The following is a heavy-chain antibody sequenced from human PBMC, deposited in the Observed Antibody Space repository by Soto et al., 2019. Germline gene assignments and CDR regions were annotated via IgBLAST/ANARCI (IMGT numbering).Heavy chain of an antibody. CDR1: GHNLSRYW. J-gene: IGHJ6*01. D-gene: IGHD5-12*01. Sequence: GESLTISCTCSGHNLSRYWIALLRHPPGKCLEWMGIIHPGDSEARYSPSLQGQVSFSADKSNSTAYLQWSSRTAADNGMYYCARPVDSRSVWDYYGMDVWGQGTTVTVSS. CDR2: IHPGDSEA. V-gene: IGHV5-51*01. CDR3: ARPVDSRSVWDYYGMDV.